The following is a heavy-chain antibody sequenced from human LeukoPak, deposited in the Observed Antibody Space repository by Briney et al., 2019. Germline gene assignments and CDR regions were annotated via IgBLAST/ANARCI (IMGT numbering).Heavy chain of an antibody. D-gene: IGHD3-16*01. CDR1: GFTLSSFV. V-gene: IGHV3-64*04. J-gene: IGHJ4*02. CDR3: ARDLLGGGLDY. Sequence: PGGSLRLSCSASGFTLSSFVMHWVRQAPGKGLEYVSAISSDGGRKNYADSVKGRFTISRDNSKNTLYLQMNSLRAEDTAVYYCARDLLGGGLDYWGQGTLVTVSS. CDR2: ISSDGGRK.